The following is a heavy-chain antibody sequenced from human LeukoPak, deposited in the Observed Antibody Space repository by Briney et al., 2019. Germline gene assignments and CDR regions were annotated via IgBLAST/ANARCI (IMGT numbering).Heavy chain of an antibody. J-gene: IGHJ4*02. CDR3: ARSLGYCSSTSCYFDY. Sequence: GGSLRLSCAASGFTFSSYGMNWVRQAPGKGLEWVSYISSSSSTIYYADSVKGRFTISRDNAKNSLYLQMNSLRAEDTAVYYCARSLGYCSSTSCYFDYWGQGTLVTVSS. D-gene: IGHD2-2*01. V-gene: IGHV3-48*01. CDR2: ISSSSSTI. CDR1: GFTFSSYG.